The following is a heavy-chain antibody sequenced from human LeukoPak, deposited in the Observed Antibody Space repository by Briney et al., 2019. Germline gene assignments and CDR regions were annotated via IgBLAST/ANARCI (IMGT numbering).Heavy chain of an antibody. V-gene: IGHV3-30*18. CDR2: ISYDGSNK. CDR3: AKHCGGDCYPGYFQH. D-gene: IGHD2-21*02. J-gene: IGHJ1*01. CDR1: GFTFSSYG. Sequence: GSLRLSCAASGFTFSSYGMHWVRQAPGKGLEWVAVISYDGSNKYYADSVKGRFTISRDNSKNTLYLQMNSLRAEDTAVYYCAKHCGGDCYPGYFQHWGQGTLVTVSS.